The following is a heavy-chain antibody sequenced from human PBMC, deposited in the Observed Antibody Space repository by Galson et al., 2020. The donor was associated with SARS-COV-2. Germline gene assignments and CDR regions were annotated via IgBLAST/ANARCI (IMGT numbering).Heavy chain of an antibody. CDR2: VKSKTDGGTT. CDR3: TWTTVTLQWGF. V-gene: IGHV3-15*01. CDR1: GFTFSNAW. D-gene: IGHD4-17*01. J-gene: IGHJ4*02. Sequence: GESLKISCAAPGFTFSNAWMRWVRQAPGQGLEWVGRVKSKTDGGTTDYAAPVKGRFIISRDDSKNTLYLQMDSLKTEDTAVYYCTWTTVTLQWGFWGRGTQVTVSS.